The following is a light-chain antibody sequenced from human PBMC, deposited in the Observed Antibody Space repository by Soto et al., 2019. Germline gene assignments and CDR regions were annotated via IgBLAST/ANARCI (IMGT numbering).Light chain of an antibody. CDR1: QSISRY. CDR3: QKYNSAPWT. Sequence: MTQSPPTLSVSPGERATLSCRASQSISRYLAWYQQKPGKVPKLLIYAASTLQSGVPSRFSGSGSGTDFTLTISSLQPEDVATYYCQKYNSAPWTFGQGTKVDIK. J-gene: IGKJ1*01. V-gene: IGKV1-27*01. CDR2: AAS.